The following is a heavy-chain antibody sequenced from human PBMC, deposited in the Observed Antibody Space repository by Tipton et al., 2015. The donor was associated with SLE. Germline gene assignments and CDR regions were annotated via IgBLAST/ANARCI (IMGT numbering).Heavy chain of an antibody. Sequence: SLRLSCAASGFTFSSYGMHWVRQAPGKGLEWVSAISGSGGSTYYADSVKGRFTISRDNSKNTLYLQMNSLRAEDTAVYYCAKDGYSSSWYREGGMDVWGQGTTVTVSS. CDR3: AKDGYSSSWYREGGMDV. J-gene: IGHJ6*02. V-gene: IGHV3-23*01. D-gene: IGHD6-13*01. CDR1: GFTFSSYG. CDR2: ISGSGGST.